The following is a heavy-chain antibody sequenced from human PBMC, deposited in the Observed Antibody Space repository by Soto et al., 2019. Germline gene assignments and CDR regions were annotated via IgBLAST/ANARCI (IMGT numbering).Heavy chain of an antibody. Sequence: ASVKVSCKASGYTFTSYAMHWVRQAPGQRLEWMGWINAGNGNTKYSQKFQGRVTITRDTSASTAYMELSSLRSEDTAVYYCARNLVDYDILTGYKTGYEFDYWGQRTLVTVSA. J-gene: IGHJ4*02. CDR2: INAGNGNT. CDR3: ARNLVDYDILTGYKTGYEFDY. V-gene: IGHV1-3*01. D-gene: IGHD3-9*01. CDR1: GYTFTSYA.